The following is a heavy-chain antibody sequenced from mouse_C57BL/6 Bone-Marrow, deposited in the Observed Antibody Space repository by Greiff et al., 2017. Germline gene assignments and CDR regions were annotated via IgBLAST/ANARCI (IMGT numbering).Heavy chain of an antibody. CDR1: GYSFTGYY. Sequence: VQLQQSGPELVKPGASVKISCKASGYSFTGYYMNWVKQSPEKSLEWIGEINPSTGGTTYNQKFKAKATLTVDKSSSTAYMQLKSLTSEDSAVYYWARGTDYYGSSYNWYFDVWGTGTTVTVSS. J-gene: IGHJ1*03. CDR2: INPSTGGT. CDR3: ARGTDYYGSSYNWYFDV. V-gene: IGHV1-42*01. D-gene: IGHD1-1*01.